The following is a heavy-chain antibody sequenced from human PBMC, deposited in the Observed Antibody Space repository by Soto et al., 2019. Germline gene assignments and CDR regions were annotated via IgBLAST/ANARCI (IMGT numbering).Heavy chain of an antibody. D-gene: IGHD6-19*01. Sequence: GGSLRLSCAASGFTFSSYDMGWVRQAPGKGLEWVSGVSDSGGRTYYADSVKGRFTISRDNSKNTLYLQMNSLRAEDTAVYYCAKDAPRRGGWYYFDYWGQGTLVTVSS. CDR2: VSDSGGRT. J-gene: IGHJ4*02. V-gene: IGHV3-23*01. CDR3: AKDAPRRGGWYYFDY. CDR1: GFTFSSYD.